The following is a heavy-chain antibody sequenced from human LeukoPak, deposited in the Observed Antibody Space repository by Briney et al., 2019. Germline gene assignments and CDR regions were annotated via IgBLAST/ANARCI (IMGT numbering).Heavy chain of an antibody. CDR1: GLSFSNAW. J-gene: IGHJ4*02. Sequence: GGSLRLSCAASGLSFSNAWMSWVRQAPGKGLEWVSGISGSGGSTYYADSVKGRFTISRDNSKNTLYLQMNSLRAEDTAAYYCATDSYDSSGYYLYYFDYWGQGTLVTVSS. CDR2: ISGSGGST. D-gene: IGHD3-22*01. CDR3: ATDSYDSSGYYLYYFDY. V-gene: IGHV3-23*01.